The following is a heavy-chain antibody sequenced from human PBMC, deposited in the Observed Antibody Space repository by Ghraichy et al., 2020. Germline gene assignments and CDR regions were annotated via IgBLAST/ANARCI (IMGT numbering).Heavy chain of an antibody. CDR1: GFTFSSYT. CDR2: LPYNGNHV. D-gene: IGHD1-1*01. V-gene: IGHV3-30*04. J-gene: IGHJ4*02. Sequence: GGSLRLSCAASGFTFSSYTLHWVRQAPGEGLEWVAMLPYNGNHVFYANSVKGRFTVSRDTSESTLFLQMNSLRPEDTAVYFCVRLAGTTGTTAWDTFFNYWGQGTLVTVSP. CDR3: VRLAGTTGTTAWDTFFNY.